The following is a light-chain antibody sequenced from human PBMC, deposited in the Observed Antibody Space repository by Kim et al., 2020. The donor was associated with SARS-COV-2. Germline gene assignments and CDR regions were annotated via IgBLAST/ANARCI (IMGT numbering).Light chain of an antibody. V-gene: IGKV3-15*01. CDR2: GAS. CDR3: QQYSNWPRT. CDR1: QSVGTN. Sequence: EIVMTQSPATLSVSPGEGATLSCRASQSVGTNLVWYQQKPGQAPRVIIYGASNRATGVPARFSGSGSGTEFTLTISSLQSEDFAVYHCQQYSNWPRTFGQGTKVDIK. J-gene: IGKJ1*01.